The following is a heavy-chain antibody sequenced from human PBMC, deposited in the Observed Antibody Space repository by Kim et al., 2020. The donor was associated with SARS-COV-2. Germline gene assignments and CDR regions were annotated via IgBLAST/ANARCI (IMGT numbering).Heavy chain of an antibody. D-gene: IGHD2-2*01. J-gene: IGHJ3*02. Sequence: GRSLRLSCAASGFIFSDYAMHWVRQAPGKGLEWVAMIWHDGSNKFYADSVKGRFTISRDSFKNTLDLQMNSLRDEDTAVYYCARERAMNAFDIWGRGTMVTVSS. V-gene: IGHV3-33*01. CDR2: IWHDGSNK. CDR3: ARERAMNAFDI. CDR1: GFIFSDYA.